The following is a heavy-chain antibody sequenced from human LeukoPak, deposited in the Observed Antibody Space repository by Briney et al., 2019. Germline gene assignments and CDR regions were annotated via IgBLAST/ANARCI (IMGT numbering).Heavy chain of an antibody. CDR1: GFTFSSYE. J-gene: IGHJ4*02. CDR2: IYSGGST. CDR3: ARDRGYFDY. Sequence: QPGGSLRLSCAASGFTFSSYEMNWVRQAPGKGLEWVSVIYSGGSTYYADSVKGRLTISRHNSKNTLYLQMNSLRAEDTAVYYCARDRGYFDYWGQGTLVTVSS. V-gene: IGHV3-53*04.